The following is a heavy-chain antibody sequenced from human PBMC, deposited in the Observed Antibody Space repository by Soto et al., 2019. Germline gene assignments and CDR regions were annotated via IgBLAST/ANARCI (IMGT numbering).Heavy chain of an antibody. CDR3: ARGGDGFDL. V-gene: IGHV4-31*03. J-gene: IGHJ3*01. CDR1: GDSLTIGGHY. Sequence: TLSLTCSVSGDSLTIGGHYWTWIRQHPGKGLEWIGYIYHSGNTYYSPSLKSRVTISVDTSENQFSLKLTSMTAADTAVYYCARGGDGFDLWGQGKMVTVSS. CDR2: IYHSGNT.